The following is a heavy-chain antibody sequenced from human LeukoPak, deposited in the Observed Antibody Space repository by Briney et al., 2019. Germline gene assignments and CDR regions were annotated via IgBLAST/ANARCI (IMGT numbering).Heavy chain of an antibody. J-gene: IGHJ4*02. CDR1: GYPFTGYY. D-gene: IGHD2-2*01. CDR2: ISSSTGNT. CDR3: VRLPLGYCSSTSCLD. Sequence: GASVKVSCKASGYPFTGYYLHWVRQAPGQGLEWMGWISSSTGNTKYAQKLQDRVTMTTDTSTSTAYLYLRNLRSDDTAVYYCVRLPLGYCSSTSCLDWGQGTLVTVSS. V-gene: IGHV1-18*04.